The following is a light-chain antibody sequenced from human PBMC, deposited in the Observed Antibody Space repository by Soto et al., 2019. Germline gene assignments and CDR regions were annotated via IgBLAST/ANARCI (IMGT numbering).Light chain of an antibody. Sequence: EIVLTQSPATLSLSPGERATLSCRASQSVGIYLAWYQQRPGQSPRLLIYDASHRATGVPARFSGGGSGTDFTLAISSLEPEDFAVYFCQQRHRLPLTLGGGTKVDIK. CDR3: QQRHRLPLT. V-gene: IGKV3-11*01. CDR1: QSVGIY. CDR2: DAS. J-gene: IGKJ4*01.